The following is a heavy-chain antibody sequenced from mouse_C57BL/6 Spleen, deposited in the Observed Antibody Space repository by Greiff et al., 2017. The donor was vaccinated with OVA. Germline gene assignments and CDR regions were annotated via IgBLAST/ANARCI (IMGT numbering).Heavy chain of an antibody. V-gene: IGHV1-55*01. D-gene: IGHD2-3*01. CDR3: ARDDGGAY. CDR2: IYPGSGST. J-gene: IGHJ3*01. CDR1: GYTFTSYW. Sequence: QVQLQQPGAELVKPGASVKMSCKASGYTFTSYWITWVKQWPGQGLEWLGDIYPGSGSTNYNEKFKSKATLTVDTAASTAYMQLSSLTSEDSAVYYCARDDGGAYWGQGTLVTVSA.